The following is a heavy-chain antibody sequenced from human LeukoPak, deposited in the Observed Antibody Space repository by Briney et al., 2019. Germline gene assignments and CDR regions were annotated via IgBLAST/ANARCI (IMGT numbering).Heavy chain of an antibody. Sequence: SETLSLTCTVSGGSISSYYWSWIRQPPGKGLEWIGYVYYSGTTNYNPSLKSRVTISVDTSKNQFSLKLSSVTAADTAVYYCARGVYIAAAQYGYWGQGTLVAVSS. CDR3: ARGVYIAAAQYGY. CDR2: VYYSGTT. J-gene: IGHJ4*02. CDR1: GGSISSYY. D-gene: IGHD6-13*01. V-gene: IGHV4-59*01.